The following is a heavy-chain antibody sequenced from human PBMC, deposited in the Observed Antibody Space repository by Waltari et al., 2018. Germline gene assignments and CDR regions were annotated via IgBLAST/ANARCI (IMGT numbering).Heavy chain of an antibody. CDR1: GFTFSTYS. J-gene: IGHJ4*02. CDR3: ARDEMHRTTWYHF. D-gene: IGHD6-13*01. V-gene: IGHV3-7*04. Sequence: EVQLVESGGGLVQPGGSVRLSCAVSGFTFSTYSMTWVRQATGKGLGWVANRKQDGTDKYYVDSVKGRFSISRDNGKNLLYLHMNSLRADDTAVYYCARDEMHRTTWYHFWGQGTQVTVSS. CDR2: RKQDGTDK.